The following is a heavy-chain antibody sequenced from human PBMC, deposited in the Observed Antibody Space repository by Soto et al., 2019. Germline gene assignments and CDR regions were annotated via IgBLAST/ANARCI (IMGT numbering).Heavy chain of an antibody. J-gene: IGHJ4*02. V-gene: IGHV4-61*01. CDR2: IDYSGST. CDR1: GVSVYDTRYY. Sequence: SETLSLTCTVSGVSVYDTRYYWTWIRQPPGKGLEWIGHIDYSGSTNYNPFLKSRVTISVDTSKNQFSLKLSSMTAADTAVYYCARDYGGEIDYWGQGTLVTVSS. CDR3: ARDYGGEIDY. D-gene: IGHD2-21*01.